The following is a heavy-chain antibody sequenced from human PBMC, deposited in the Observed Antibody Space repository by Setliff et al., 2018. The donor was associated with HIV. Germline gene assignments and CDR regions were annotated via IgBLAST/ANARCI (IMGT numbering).Heavy chain of an antibody. V-gene: IGHV4-39*02. J-gene: IGHJ6*03. D-gene: IGHD3-9*01. CDR1: GGSISSSDYY. Sequence: SETLSLTCTVSGGSISSSDYYWGWIRQPPGKGLEWIGSIYYSGNTYYNPSLKSRVTISRDNSQNTLFLQMDSLRPDDTAVYYCAKGIYYDLLTAYYLSDYYMDVWGEGTTVTVSS. CDR2: IYYSGNT. CDR3: AKGIYYDLLTAYYLSDYYMDV.